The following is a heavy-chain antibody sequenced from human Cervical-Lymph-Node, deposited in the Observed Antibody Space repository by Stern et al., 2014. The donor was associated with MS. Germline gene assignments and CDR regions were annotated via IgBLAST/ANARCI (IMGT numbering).Heavy chain of an antibody. CDR1: GFSFGTSW. D-gene: IGHD2/OR15-2a*01. CDR2: IRQDGYDK. J-gene: IGHJ4*02. Sequence: EVQLVESGGGLVQPGGSLRLSCVASGFSFGTSWMSWVRQPPGRGLEWVANIRQDGYDKFYVDSVKGRFTISRDNARNSLYLQMNSLTVADTAVYYCARDRRAFLDYWGQGTPVAVSS. V-gene: IGHV3-7*01. CDR3: ARDRRAFLDY.